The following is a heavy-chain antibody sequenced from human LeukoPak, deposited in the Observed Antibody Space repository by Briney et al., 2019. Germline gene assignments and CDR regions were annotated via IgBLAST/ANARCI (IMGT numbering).Heavy chain of an antibody. Sequence: GGSLRLSCTASGFTFSGSAMHWVRQASGKGLEWVGRIRSKANSYATAYAASVKGRFTISRDDSKNTAYLQMNSLKTEDTAVYYCTRLAVRGVIMNYWGQGTLVTVSS. CDR1: GFTFSGSA. J-gene: IGHJ4*02. CDR3: TRLAVRGVIMNY. V-gene: IGHV3-73*01. CDR2: IRSKANSYAT. D-gene: IGHD3-10*01.